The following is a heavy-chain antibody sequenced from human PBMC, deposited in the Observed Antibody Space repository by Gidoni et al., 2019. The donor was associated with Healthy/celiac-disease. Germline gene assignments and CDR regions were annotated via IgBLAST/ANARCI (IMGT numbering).Heavy chain of an antibody. CDR1: GFTFRSYA. CDR2: ISYDGSNK. D-gene: IGHD4-17*01. CDR3: ARETYGDYEYYYYYGMDV. Sequence: QVQLVESGGGVVQPGRSLRLPCAASGFTFRSYAMHWVRQAPGKGLEWVAVISYDGSNKYYADSVKGRFTISRDNSKNTLYLQMNSLRAEDTAVYYCARETYGDYEYYYYYGMDVWGQGTTVTVSS. V-gene: IGHV3-30-3*01. J-gene: IGHJ6*02.